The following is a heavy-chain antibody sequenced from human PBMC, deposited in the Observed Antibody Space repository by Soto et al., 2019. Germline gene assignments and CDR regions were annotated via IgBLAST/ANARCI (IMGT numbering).Heavy chain of an antibody. D-gene: IGHD3-9*01. CDR3: ASQGLPYFDWSPTPLYYMDV. J-gene: IGHJ6*03. CDR1: GGSFSGYY. CDR2: INHSGNT. Sequence: SETLSLTCAVYGGSFSGYYWGWIRQPPGKGLDWIGEINHSGNTNYNPSLKSRVTISVDKSKNQFSLKLSSVTAADTAVYYCASQGLPYFDWSPTPLYYMDVWGKGTTVTVSS. V-gene: IGHV4-34*01.